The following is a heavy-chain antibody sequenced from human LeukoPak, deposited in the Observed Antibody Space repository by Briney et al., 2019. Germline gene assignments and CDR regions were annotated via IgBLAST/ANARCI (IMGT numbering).Heavy chain of an antibody. CDR2: ITSSSSHI. CDR1: GFTFSRYS. D-gene: IGHD4-11*01. J-gene: IGHJ6*03. Sequence: GGSLRLSCAASGFTFSRYSIDWVRQAPGKGLERVASITSSSSHIYYADSVKGRFTISRDNAKNALYLQMNSLRAEDTAIYYCARVMMGATVTTFHYYCMDVWGVGTTVTVSS. CDR3: ARVMMGATVTTFHYYCMDV. V-gene: IGHV3-21*01.